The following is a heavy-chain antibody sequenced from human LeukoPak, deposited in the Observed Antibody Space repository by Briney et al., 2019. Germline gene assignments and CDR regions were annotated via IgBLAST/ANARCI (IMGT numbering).Heavy chain of an antibody. Sequence: GGSLRLSCAASGVTFSSYWMSWVRQAPGKGLEWVANIRQDGSEKYYVDSVKGRFTISRDNAKNSLYLQMNSLRAEDTAVYYCARGGPYCSGGSCAVRYWGQGTLVTVSS. CDR1: GVTFSSYW. D-gene: IGHD2-15*01. CDR2: IRQDGSEK. J-gene: IGHJ4*02. V-gene: IGHV3-7*03. CDR3: ARGGPYCSGGSCAVRY.